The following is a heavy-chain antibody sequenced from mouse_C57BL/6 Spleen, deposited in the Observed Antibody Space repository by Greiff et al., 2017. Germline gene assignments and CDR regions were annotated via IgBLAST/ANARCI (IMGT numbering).Heavy chain of an antibody. CDR1: GFTFSDYG. CDR3: ARKYYGSSYPFAY. D-gene: IGHD1-1*01. CDR2: ISSGSSTI. J-gene: IGHJ3*01. V-gene: IGHV5-17*01. Sequence: DVKLQESGGGLVKPGASLKLSCAASGFTFSDYGMHWVRQAPEKGLEWVAYISSGSSTIYYADTVKGRFTISRDNAENTLFLQMTSLRSEDTAMYYCARKYYGSSYPFAYWGQGTLVTVSA.